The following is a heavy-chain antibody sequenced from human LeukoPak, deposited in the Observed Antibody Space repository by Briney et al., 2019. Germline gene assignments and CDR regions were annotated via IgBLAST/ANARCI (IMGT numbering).Heavy chain of an antibody. V-gene: IGHV3-23*01. CDR1: GFTFSIYG. CDR2: MSGSGGST. CDR3: AKAVTTRNYYYYMDV. J-gene: IGHJ6*03. D-gene: IGHD4-17*01. Sequence: PGGTLRLSCAASGFTFSIYGMSWVRQAPGRGLKWVSAMSGSGGSTYYADSVKGRFTISRDNSKNTLYLQMNSLRAEDTAVYYCAKAVTTRNYYYYMDVWGKGTTVTVSS.